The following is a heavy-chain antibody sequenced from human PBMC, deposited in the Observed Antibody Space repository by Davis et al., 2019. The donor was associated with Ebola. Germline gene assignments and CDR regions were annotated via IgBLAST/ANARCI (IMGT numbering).Heavy chain of an antibody. J-gene: IGHJ4*02. Sequence: GESLKISCAASGFTFSGSVMHWVRQASGKGLEWVGRIRSKANSYATAYAASVKGRFTISRDDSKNTAYLQMNSLKTEDTAVYYCTRRHSSGWSSGYWGQGTLVTVSS. CDR2: IRSKANSYAT. D-gene: IGHD6-19*01. V-gene: IGHV3-73*01. CDR1: GFTFSGSV. CDR3: TRRHSSGWSSGY.